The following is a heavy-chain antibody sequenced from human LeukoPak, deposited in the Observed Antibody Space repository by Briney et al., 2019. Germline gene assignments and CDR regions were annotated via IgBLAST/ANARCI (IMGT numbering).Heavy chain of an antibody. V-gene: IGHV5-51*01. D-gene: IGHD2-8*01. CDR1: GYTFSNFW. Sequence: EESLKISCKGSGYTFSNFWIGWVRQMPGKGLEWMGIIYPGDSSTKYSPSFQGRVAISTDASINTAFLQVDNLEASDTAIYYCARHSGVGILRIVDPWGQGTPVTVSS. J-gene: IGHJ5*02. CDR2: IYPGDSST. CDR3: ARHSGVGILRIVDP.